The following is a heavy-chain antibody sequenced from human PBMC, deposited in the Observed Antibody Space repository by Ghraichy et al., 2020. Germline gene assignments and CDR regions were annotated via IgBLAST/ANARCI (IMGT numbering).Heavy chain of an antibody. D-gene: IGHD3-22*01. Sequence: GESLNISCAASGFTFSSYEMNWVRQAPGKGLEWVSYISSSGSTIYYADSVKGRFTISRDNAKNSLYLQMNSLRAEDTAVYYCARDRRPHYYDSSGYYYFDYWGQGTLVTVSS. V-gene: IGHV3-48*03. CDR2: ISSSGSTI. CDR1: GFTFSSYE. J-gene: IGHJ4*02. CDR3: ARDRRPHYYDSSGYYYFDY.